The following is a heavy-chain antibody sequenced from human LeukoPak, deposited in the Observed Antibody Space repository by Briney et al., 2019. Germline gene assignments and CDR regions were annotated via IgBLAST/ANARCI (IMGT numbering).Heavy chain of an antibody. CDR2: LRYDGTDT. Sequence: GGSLRLSCAASRFTFSSYGMHWVRQAPGKGLEWVAYLRYDGTDTYYADSVKGRFTISRDNARNTLYLQMHSLRVEDTAVYYCARDLRGIHDYWGQGTLVTVSS. V-gene: IGHV3-30*02. CDR3: ARDLRGIHDY. CDR1: RFTFSSYG. J-gene: IGHJ4*02. D-gene: IGHD3-16*01.